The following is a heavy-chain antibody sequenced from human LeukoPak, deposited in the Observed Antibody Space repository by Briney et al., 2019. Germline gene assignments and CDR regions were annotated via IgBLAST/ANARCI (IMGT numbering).Heavy chain of an antibody. J-gene: IGHJ4*02. CDR3: ARAAGSYSYRSSDY. V-gene: IGHV3-48*01. Sequence: GGSLRLSCAASGFTFSSYSMNWVRQAPGKGLEWVSYISSSSSNIYYADSVKGRFTISRDNAKNSLYLQMNSLRAEDTAVYYCARAAGSYSYRSSDYWGQGALVTVSS. CDR2: ISSSSSNI. CDR1: GFTFSSYS. D-gene: IGHD3-10*01.